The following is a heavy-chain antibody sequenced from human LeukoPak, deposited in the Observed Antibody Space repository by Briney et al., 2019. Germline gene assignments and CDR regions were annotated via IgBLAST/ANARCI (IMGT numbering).Heavy chain of an antibody. D-gene: IGHD3-22*01. J-gene: IGHJ4*02. CDR1: GGTFSSYA. Sequence: GSSVKVSCKASGGTFSSYAISWVRQAPGQGLEWMGGIIPIFGTANYAQKFPGRVTITTDESTSTAYMELSRLRSEDTAVYYCARDQRGDSSGYYEIWGQGTLVTVSS. V-gene: IGHV1-69*05. CDR3: ARDQRGDSSGYYEI. CDR2: IIPIFGTA.